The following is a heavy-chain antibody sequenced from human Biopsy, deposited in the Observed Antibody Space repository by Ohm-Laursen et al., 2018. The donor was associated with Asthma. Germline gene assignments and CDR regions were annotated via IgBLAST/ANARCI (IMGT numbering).Heavy chain of an antibody. J-gene: IGHJ4*02. V-gene: IGHV1-69*01. CDR2: INSVFGTT. CDR1: GGTFNTYV. D-gene: IGHD2-2*01. Sequence: SSVKVPCKALGGTFNTYVIGWVRQAPGQGLEWMGGINSVFGTTTYPQKFQDRVTITADDSTSTVYMELSSLRSEDTAVYYCARKAGSCISRTCYSLDFWGQGTLVTVSS. CDR3: ARKAGSCISRTCYSLDF.